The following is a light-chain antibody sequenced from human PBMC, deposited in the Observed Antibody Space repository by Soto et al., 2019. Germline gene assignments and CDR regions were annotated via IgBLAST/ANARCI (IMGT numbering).Light chain of an antibody. CDR2: EVT. CDR1: SSDVGSYDL. CDR3: CSYAGSGTHVV. J-gene: IGLJ2*01. V-gene: IGLV2-23*02. Sequence: QSVLTQPASVSGSPGQSITISCTGTSSDVGSYDLVSWYQQHPGKAPKFMIYEVTKRPSGVSNRFSGSKSGNTASLTISGLQADDEADYYCCSYAGSGTHVVFGGGTQLTDL.